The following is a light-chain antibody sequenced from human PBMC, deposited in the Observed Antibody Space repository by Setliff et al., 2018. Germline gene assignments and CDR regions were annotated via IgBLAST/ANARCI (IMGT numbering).Light chain of an antibody. CDR2: YDS. CDR3: QVWDSGSEHYV. V-gene: IGLV3-21*04. Sequence: ELPQPPSVPVAPGKTARITCGGNNIGGKSVNWYQQKPGQAPVLVIYYDSDRPSGIPERFFGSNSGNTATLTISRVEAGDEADYYCQVWDSGSEHYVFGTGTKVTVL. CDR1: NIGGKS. J-gene: IGLJ1*01.